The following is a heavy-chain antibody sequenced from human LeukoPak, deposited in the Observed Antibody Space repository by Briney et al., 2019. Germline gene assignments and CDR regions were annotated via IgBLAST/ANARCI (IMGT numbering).Heavy chain of an antibody. Sequence: GGSLRLSCAASGFTFSDYYMSWIRQTPGKGLEWVSYISSSGSTIYYADSVKGRFTISRDNAKNSLYLQMNSLRAEDTAVYYCAREGAATAAGYYYYYGMDVWGQGTTVTVSS. CDR2: ISSSGSTI. CDR1: GFTFSDYY. D-gene: IGHD6-25*01. CDR3: AREGAATAAGYYYYYGMDV. J-gene: IGHJ6*02. V-gene: IGHV3-11*01.